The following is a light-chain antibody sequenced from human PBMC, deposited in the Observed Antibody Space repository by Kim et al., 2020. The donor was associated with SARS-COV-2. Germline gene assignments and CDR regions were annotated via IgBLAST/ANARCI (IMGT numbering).Light chain of an antibody. J-gene: IGKJ2*03. CDR2: EGS. CDR1: KEIMNY. Sequence: GDSVTHRGQGKKEIMNYLNLDQKKPGKAPKLLIYEGSKLERGGPSRFSGSGSGTDFTFTIRSRQPEDIATYYWQQYDNLPPYSFGQGTKVEI. V-gene: IGKV1-33*01. CDR3: QQYDNLPPYS.